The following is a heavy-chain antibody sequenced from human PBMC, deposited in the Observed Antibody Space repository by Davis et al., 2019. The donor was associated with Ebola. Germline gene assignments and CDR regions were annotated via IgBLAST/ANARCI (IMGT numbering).Heavy chain of an antibody. Sequence: PSETLSLTCTVSGGSISSYYWSWIRQPPGKGLEWIGYIYYSGSTNYNPSLKSRVTISVDTSKNQFSLKLSSVTAADTAVYYCARWCITMVRGVKDYYYGMDVWGQGTTVTVSS. CDR1: GGSISSYY. J-gene: IGHJ6*02. CDR2: IYYSGST. D-gene: IGHD3-10*01. CDR3: ARWCITMVRGVKDYYYGMDV. V-gene: IGHV4-59*08.